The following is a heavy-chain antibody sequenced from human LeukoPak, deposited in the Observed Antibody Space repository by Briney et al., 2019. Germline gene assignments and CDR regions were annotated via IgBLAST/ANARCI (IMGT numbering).Heavy chain of an antibody. D-gene: IGHD2-15*01. CDR1: GFTFSRFG. CDR2: IWKDGSDE. V-gene: IGHV3-33*01. Sequence: PGGSLRPSCAATGFTFSRFGMHWVRQAPGKGLEWLALIWKDGSDEYYADSVKGRFTISRDNSKNTLYLQMNSLRAEDTAVYYCAREEEFELPASLDYWGQGTVVTVSS. CDR3: AREEEFELPASLDY. J-gene: IGHJ4*02.